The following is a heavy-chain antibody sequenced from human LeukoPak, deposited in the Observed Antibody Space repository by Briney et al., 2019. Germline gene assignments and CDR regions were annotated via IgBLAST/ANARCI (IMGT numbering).Heavy chain of an antibody. CDR2: IDHRGSS. D-gene: IGHD6-6*01. J-gene: IGHJ4*03. CDR3: ATRSSTLVAARCFDD. V-gene: IGHV4-34*01. Sequence: SSETLSLTCAVHGESYSAYFWSWIRHVPGKGLEWIGEIDHRGSSNYNPPLKSRATISVDTSKNHFSLSLTSVSAADTAVYYCATRSSTLVAARCFDDWGQGTVVTVSS. CDR1: GESYSAYF.